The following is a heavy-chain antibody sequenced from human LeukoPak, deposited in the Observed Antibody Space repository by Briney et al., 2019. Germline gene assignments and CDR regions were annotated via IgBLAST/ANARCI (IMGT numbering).Heavy chain of an antibody. CDR2: INPSGGST. CDR1: GYTLTTYY. J-gene: IGHJ4*02. Sequence: ASVKVSCKASGYTLTTYYIHWVRQAPGQGLEWMGIINPSGGSTNYAQKFQGRVTMTRDTSTSTVYMELSGLTSEDTGVYYCARDLRSGSVRFDYWGQGTLVTVSS. CDR3: ARDLRSGSVRFDY. D-gene: IGHD3-10*01. V-gene: IGHV1-46*01.